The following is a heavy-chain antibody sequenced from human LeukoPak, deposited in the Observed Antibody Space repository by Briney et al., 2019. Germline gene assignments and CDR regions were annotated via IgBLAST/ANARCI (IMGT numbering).Heavy chain of an antibody. D-gene: IGHD2-2*01. CDR2: ISGSGGST. Sequence: GGSLRLSCAASGFIFTSFTMHWVRQAPGKGLEWVSTISGSGGSTCYADSVKGRFTISRDNSKNTLYLQLNSLRAEDTAVYYCAKSTSPLYYYYGMDVWGQGTTVTVSS. J-gene: IGHJ6*02. V-gene: IGHV3-23*01. CDR1: GFIFTSFT. CDR3: AKSTSPLYYYYGMDV.